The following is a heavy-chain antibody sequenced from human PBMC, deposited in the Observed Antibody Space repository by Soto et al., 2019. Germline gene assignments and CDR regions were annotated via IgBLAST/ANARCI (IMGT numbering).Heavy chain of an antibody. D-gene: IGHD3-22*01. V-gene: IGHV2-5*02. J-gene: IGHJ5*02. CDR2: IYWDDDK. CDR3: AHRQSVNRFDP. Sequence: QITLKESGPALVKPTQTLTLTCTFSGFSLSTSGVGVGWIRQPPGKALEWLALIYWDDDKRYSPSLKGRLTITKDTSKNQVVLTMTNMDPVDTATYYCAHRQSVNRFDPWGQGTLVTVSS. CDR1: GFSLSTSGVG.